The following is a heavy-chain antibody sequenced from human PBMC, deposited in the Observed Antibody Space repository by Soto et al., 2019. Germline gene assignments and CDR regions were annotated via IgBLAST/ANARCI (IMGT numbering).Heavy chain of an antibody. D-gene: IGHD6-13*01. CDR2: IIPIFGTA. J-gene: IGHJ6*02. CDR1: GGTFSSYA. Sequence: SVKVSCEAAGGTFSSYAISWVRQAPGQGLEWMGGIIPIFGTASYAQKFQGRVTITADESTSTAYMELSSLISENTAVYYFARARCDVIAAAGTHGTAVSGQGTTVTV. CDR3: ARARCDVIAAAGTHGTAV. V-gene: IGHV1-69*13.